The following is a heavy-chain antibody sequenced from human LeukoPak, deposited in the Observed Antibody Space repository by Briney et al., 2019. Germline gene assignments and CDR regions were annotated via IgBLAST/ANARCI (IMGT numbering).Heavy chain of an antibody. CDR3: ARDPSGYYTSFDY. J-gene: IGHJ4*02. Sequence: PSETLSLTRTVSGGSISSSSYYWGWIRQPPGKGLEWIGSIYYSGSTYYNPSLKSRVTISVDTSKNQFSLKLSSVTAADTAVYYCARDPSGYYTSFDYWGQGTLVTVSS. CDR2: IYYSGST. D-gene: IGHD3-3*01. CDR1: GGSISSSSYY. V-gene: IGHV4-39*07.